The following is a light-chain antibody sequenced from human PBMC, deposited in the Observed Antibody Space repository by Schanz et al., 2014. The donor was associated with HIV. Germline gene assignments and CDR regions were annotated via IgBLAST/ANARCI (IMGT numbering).Light chain of an antibody. Sequence: DIQMTQSPSSLSASVGDRVTITCRVSQNTSSYLNWYQQKPGKAPKVLIFAASSLQSGGPSRFSGRGSGTDFTLTISNLQPDDFATYYCQQYNSYSTFGQGTKLEIK. CDR2: AAS. V-gene: IGKV1-39*01. CDR3: QQYNSYST. J-gene: IGKJ2*01. CDR1: QNTSSY.